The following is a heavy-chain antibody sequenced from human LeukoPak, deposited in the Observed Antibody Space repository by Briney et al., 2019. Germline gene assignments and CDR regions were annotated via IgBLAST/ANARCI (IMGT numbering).Heavy chain of an antibody. J-gene: IGHJ3*02. D-gene: IGHD3-10*01. V-gene: IGHV4-59*01. CDR3: AGVGKLLWFGVPLDAFDI. Sequence: SETLSLTCTVSGGSISSYYWSWIRQPPGKGLEWIGYIYYSGSTNYNPSLKSRVTISVDTSKNQFSLKLSSVTAADTAVYYCAGVGKLLWFGVPLDAFDIWGQGTMVTVSS. CDR1: GGSISSYY. CDR2: IYYSGST.